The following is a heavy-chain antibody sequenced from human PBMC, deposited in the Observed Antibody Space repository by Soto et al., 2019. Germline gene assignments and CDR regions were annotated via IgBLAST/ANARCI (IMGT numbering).Heavy chain of an antibody. CDR3: ARGGGLDGMDV. D-gene: IGHD2-15*01. CDR1: GFTFSSYA. J-gene: IGHJ6*02. Sequence: QVQLGESGGGVVQPGRSLRLSCAASGFTFSSYAMHWVRQAPGKGLEWVAVISYDGSNKYYADSVKGRFTISIDNSKNTLYLQMNSLRAEDKAVYYCARGGGLDGMDVWGQGTTVTVSS. V-gene: IGHV3-30-3*01. CDR2: ISYDGSNK.